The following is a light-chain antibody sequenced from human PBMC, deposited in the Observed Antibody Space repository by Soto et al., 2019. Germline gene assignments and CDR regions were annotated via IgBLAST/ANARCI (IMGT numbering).Light chain of an antibody. V-gene: IGKV1-5*01. Sequence: DIQMTQSPSTLSASVGDRVTITCRASQSISSWLAWYQHKPGKAPKLLISDASNLESGVPSRFSGSGSGTEFTLTISSLQPDEFAIYYCQQYHNYPRTFGQGTKVEIK. J-gene: IGKJ1*01. CDR2: DAS. CDR3: QQYHNYPRT. CDR1: QSISSW.